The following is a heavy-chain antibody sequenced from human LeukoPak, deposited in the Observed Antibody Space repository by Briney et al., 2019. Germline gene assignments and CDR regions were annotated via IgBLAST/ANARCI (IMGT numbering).Heavy chain of an antibody. J-gene: IGHJ4*02. D-gene: IGHD3-22*01. CDR3: ARVAYYYYDSSGYLDY. CDR2: INPSGGNT. V-gene: IGHV1-46*01. CDR1: GYTFTSYY. Sequence: ASVKVSCKASGYTFTSYYMHWVRQAPGQGLEWMGIINPSGGNTSYAQKFQGRVTMTRDTSTSTVYMELSSLRSEDTAVYYCARVAYYYYDSSGYLDYWGQGTLVTVSS.